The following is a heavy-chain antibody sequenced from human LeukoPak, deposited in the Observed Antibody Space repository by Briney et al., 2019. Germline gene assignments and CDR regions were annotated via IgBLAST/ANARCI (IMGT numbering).Heavy chain of an antibody. V-gene: IGHV3-53*01. Sequence: GGSLRLSCAASGFTVSSNYLSWVRQAPGKGLECVSVIYSGGNTYYADSVKGRFTIYRDNSKNTLFLQMNSLRAEDTAVYYCARRGDGGRSFDYWGQGTLVTVSS. CDR2: IYSGGNT. J-gene: IGHJ4*02. D-gene: IGHD4-23*01. CDR1: GFTVSSNY. CDR3: ARRGDGGRSFDY.